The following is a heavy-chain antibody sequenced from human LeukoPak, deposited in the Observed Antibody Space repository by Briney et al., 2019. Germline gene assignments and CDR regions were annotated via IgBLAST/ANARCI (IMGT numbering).Heavy chain of an antibody. J-gene: IGHJ5*02. Sequence: ASVKVSCKASGYTFTSYGISWVRQAPGQGLEWMGWISAYNGNTNYAQKLQGRVTVTTDTSTSTAYMELRSLRSDDTAVYYCARVSSSVSWFDPWGQGTLVTVSS. CDR2: ISAYNGNT. CDR1: GYTFTSYG. V-gene: IGHV1-18*01. D-gene: IGHD3-16*02. CDR3: ARVSSSVSWFDP.